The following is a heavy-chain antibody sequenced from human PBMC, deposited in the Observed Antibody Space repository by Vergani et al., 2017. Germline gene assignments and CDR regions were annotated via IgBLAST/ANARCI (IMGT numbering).Heavy chain of an antibody. CDR1: GGSISSYY. Sequence: QVQLQESGPGLVKPSETLSLTCTVSGGSISSYYWSWIRQPPGKGLEWIGYIYYSGSTNYNPSLKSRVTISVDTSKNQFSLKLSSVTAADTAVYYCARAFSGSYPNWYFDLWGRGTLVTVSS. J-gene: IGHJ2*01. D-gene: IGHD1-26*01. CDR2: IYYSGST. V-gene: IGHV4-59*01. CDR3: ARAFSGSYPNWYFDL.